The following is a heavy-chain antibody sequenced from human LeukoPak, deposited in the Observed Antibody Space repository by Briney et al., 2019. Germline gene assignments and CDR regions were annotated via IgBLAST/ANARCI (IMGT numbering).Heavy chain of an antibody. J-gene: IGHJ4*02. D-gene: IGHD5-18*01. CDR3: ARASGYSFGYTFDY. Sequence: GGSLRLSCAASGFTFSSYDMHWVRQTTGKGLEWVSAIGTAGDTYYLGSVKGRFTISGENAKNSLYLQMDSLTAGDTAMYYCARASGYSFGYTFDYWGQGTLVTVSS. CDR1: GFTFSSYD. V-gene: IGHV3-13*01. CDR2: IGTAGDT.